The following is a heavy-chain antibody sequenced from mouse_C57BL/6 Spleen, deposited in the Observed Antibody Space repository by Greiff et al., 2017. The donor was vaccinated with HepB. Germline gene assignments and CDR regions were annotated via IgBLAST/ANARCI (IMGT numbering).Heavy chain of an antibody. V-gene: IGHV1-64*01. CDR1: GYTFTSYW. D-gene: IGHD4-1*01. Sequence: QVQLQQPGAELVMPGASVKLSCKASGYTFTSYWMHWVKQRPGQGLEWIGMIHPNSGITNYNETLKCKATLTVDKSSSTAYMQLSSLTSEDSAVYYCANWDGDYWGQGTTLTVAS. J-gene: IGHJ2*01. CDR3: ANWDGDY. CDR2: IHPNSGIT.